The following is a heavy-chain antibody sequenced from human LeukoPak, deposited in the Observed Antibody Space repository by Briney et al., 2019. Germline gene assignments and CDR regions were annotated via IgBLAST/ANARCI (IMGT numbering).Heavy chain of an antibody. J-gene: IGHJ6*04. CDR2: IRTYNGNT. CDR3: ARDQGYDFWSGHLDV. D-gene: IGHD3-3*01. CDR1: GYTFTSYA. V-gene: IGHV1-18*01. Sequence: GASVKVSCEASGYTFTSYAISWVRQAPGQGLEWMGWIRTYNGNTNYAQKLQGRVSMTTDTSTTTAYMELSSLRSDGTAVYYCARDQGYDFWSGHLDVWGKRTTVTVSS.